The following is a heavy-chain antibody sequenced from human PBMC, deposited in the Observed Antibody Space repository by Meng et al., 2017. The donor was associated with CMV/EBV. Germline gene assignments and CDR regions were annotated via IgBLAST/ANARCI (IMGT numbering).Heavy chain of an antibody. D-gene: IGHD5-18*01. J-gene: IGHJ4*02. CDR3: ARHGDTAMVVGIDY. CDR2: IYTSGST. V-gene: IGHV4-4*07. Sequence: HVQMQESGPGLVKPSVPLSLTCTVSGGSISSYYWSWIRQPAGKGLEWIGRIYTSGSTNYNPSLKSRVTMSVDTSKNQFSLKLSSVTAADTAVYYCARHGDTAMVVGIDYWGQGTLVTVSS. CDR1: GGSISSYY.